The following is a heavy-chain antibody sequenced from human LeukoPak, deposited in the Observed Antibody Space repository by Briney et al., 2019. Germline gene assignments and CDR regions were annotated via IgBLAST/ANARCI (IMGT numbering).Heavy chain of an antibody. CDR2: IYNFGST. CDR3: ARAIVVVVTAPPYWYFDL. CDR1: GGSISSYY. J-gene: IGHJ2*01. D-gene: IGHD2-21*02. Sequence: SETLSLTCTVSGGSISSYYWSWIRQSPGKGLEWVGHIYNFGSTNYNPSLKSRVTISVDTSKRQFSLKLSSVTAADTAVYYCARAIVVVVTAPPYWYFDLWGRGTLVTVSS. V-gene: IGHV4-4*08.